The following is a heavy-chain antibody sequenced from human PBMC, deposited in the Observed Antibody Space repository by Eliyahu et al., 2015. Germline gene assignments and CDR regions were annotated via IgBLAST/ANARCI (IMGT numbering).Heavy chain of an antibody. CDR2: IYHSGST. V-gene: IGHV4-38-2*01. J-gene: IGHJ4*02. CDR1: GYSIGSGYY. Sequence: QVQLQESGPGLVKPSETLSLTCAVSGYSIGSGYYWGWIRQPPGKGLEWIGSIYHSGSTYYNPSLKSRVTISVDTSKNQFSLKLSSVTAADTAVYYCARSIAAAGIDYWGQGTLVTVSS. D-gene: IGHD6-13*01. CDR3: ARSIAAAGIDY.